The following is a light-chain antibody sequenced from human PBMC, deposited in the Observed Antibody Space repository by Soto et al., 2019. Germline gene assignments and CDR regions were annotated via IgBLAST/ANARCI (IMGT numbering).Light chain of an antibody. CDR1: HIVSNN. CDR2: FAS. Sequence: EVVMTQSPATLSVSPGEKATLSCRASHIVSNNLAWYQQKPGQAPRLLIYFASTKATGLPARFSGSGSGTEFTLTISSLQSEDFAVYYCQHYNKWPLTFGGGTKVETK. V-gene: IGKV3-15*01. J-gene: IGKJ4*01. CDR3: QHYNKWPLT.